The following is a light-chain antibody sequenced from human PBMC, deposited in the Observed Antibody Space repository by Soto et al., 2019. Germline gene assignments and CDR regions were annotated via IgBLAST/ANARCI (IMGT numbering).Light chain of an antibody. CDR2: GAS. Sequence: EXVLTQSPGTLSLSPGERATLSCRASQSVSSNYLAWYQRKPGQAPRLLIYGASSRATDIPNRFSGSGSGTDFTLTITRLEPEDFAVYFCQQYGGSPPTFGQGTKVEIK. CDR3: QQYGGSPPT. J-gene: IGKJ1*01. CDR1: QSVSSNY. V-gene: IGKV3-20*01.